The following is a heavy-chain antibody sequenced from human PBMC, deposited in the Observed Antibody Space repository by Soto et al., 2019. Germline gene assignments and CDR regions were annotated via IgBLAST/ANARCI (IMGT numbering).Heavy chain of an antibody. CDR3: GRGGVADLDY. CDR2: INHSGST. Sequence: SETLALTCAVYGGSFSGYYWSWIRQPPGKGLEWIGEINHSGSTNYNPSLKSRVTISVDTSKNQFSLKLSSVTAADTAVYYCGRGGVADLDYWGQGTLVTVSS. D-gene: IGHD6-19*01. J-gene: IGHJ4*02. CDR1: GGSFSGYY. V-gene: IGHV4-34*01.